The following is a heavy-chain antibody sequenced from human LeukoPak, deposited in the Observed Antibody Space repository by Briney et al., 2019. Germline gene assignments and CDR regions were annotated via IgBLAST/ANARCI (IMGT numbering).Heavy chain of an antibody. CDR1: GFTFSSYA. Sequence: GRPLRLSCAASGFTFSSYAMHWVRQAPGKGLEWVAVISYDGSNKYYADSVKGRFTISRDNSKNTLYLQMNSLRAEDTAVYYCARELAVSSAPKHAFDIWGQGTMVTVSS. V-gene: IGHV3-30*04. J-gene: IGHJ3*02. CDR3: ARELAVSSAPKHAFDI. CDR2: ISYDGSNK.